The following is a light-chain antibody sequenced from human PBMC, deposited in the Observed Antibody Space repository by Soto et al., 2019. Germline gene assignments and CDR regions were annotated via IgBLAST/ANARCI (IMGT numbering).Light chain of an antibody. V-gene: IGLV1-44*01. CDR3: STWDESLTGDVF. CDR2: NND. Sequence: QSVLTQPPSASGTPGQTVTISCSGSYSNIGRNNVRWYQELPGTAPKLLIYNNDRRPSGVPDRFSGSKSGTSASLAISGLRSEDEAVYYCSTWDESLTGDVFFGDGTKVTVL. J-gene: IGLJ2*01. CDR1: YSNIGRNN.